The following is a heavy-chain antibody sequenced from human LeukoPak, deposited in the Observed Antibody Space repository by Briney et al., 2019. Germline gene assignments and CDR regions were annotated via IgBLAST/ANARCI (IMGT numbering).Heavy chain of an antibody. CDR3: AGGATPGVY. CDR2: INHSGST. CDR1: GGSFSGYY. D-gene: IGHD3-10*01. J-gene: IGHJ4*02. V-gene: IGHV4-34*01. Sequence: PSETLSLTCGVYGGSFSGYYWTWIRQPPGKGLEWIGVINHSGSTNYIPSLKSRVTMSLDRSKKQISLKLTSVTAADTAVYYCAGGATPGVYWGQGTLVTVSS.